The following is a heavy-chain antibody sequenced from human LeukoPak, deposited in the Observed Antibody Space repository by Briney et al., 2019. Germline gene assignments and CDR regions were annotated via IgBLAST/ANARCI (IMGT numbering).Heavy chain of an antibody. V-gene: IGHV4-39*01. CDR2: IYYSGST. J-gene: IGHJ5*02. CDR1: GGSISSSSYY. Sequence: SETLSLTCTVSGGSISSSSYYWGWIRQPPGKGLEWIGSIYYSGSTYYNPSLKSRVTISVDTSKNQFSLKLSSVTAADTAVYYCAGRYCSGGSCYSDNWFDPWRQGTLVTVSS. D-gene: IGHD2-15*01. CDR3: AGRYCSGGSCYSDNWFDP.